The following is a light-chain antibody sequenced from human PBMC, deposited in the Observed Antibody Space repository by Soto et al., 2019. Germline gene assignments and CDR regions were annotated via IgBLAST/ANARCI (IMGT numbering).Light chain of an antibody. CDR2: GAS. Sequence: EIVMTQSPYTLSVSPGERATLSCRASQSVSTNLAWYQQKPGQAPRLLISGASTRATGIPARFSGSGSGTEFTLTISSLQSEDFAVYHCQQYNNWPYTFGQGTKLEIK. CDR3: QQYNNWPYT. J-gene: IGKJ2*01. V-gene: IGKV3-15*01. CDR1: QSVSTN.